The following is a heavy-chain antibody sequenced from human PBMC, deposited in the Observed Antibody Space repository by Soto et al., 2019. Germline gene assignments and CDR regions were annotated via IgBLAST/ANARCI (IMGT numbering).Heavy chain of an antibody. J-gene: IGHJ3*02. CDR1: GGSVSSGSYY. V-gene: IGHV4-61*01. D-gene: IGHD2-2*01. CDR3: ARAGIGFVVVPAAPRDDAFDI. Sequence: PSETLSLTCTVSGGSVSSGSYYWSWIRQPPGKGLEWIGYIYYSGSTNYNPSLKSRVTISVDTSKNQFSLKLSSVTAADTAVYYCARAGIGFVVVPAAPRDDAFDIWGQGTMVTVSS. CDR2: IYYSGST.